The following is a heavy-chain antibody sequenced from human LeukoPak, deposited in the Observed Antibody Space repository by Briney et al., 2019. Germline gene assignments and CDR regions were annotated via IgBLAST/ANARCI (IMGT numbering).Heavy chain of an antibody. CDR1: GYTFTGYY. D-gene: IGHD6-19*01. CDR2: INPNSGRT. V-gene: IGHV1-2*02. J-gene: IGHJ4*02. CDR3: ARLGYSSGSDN. Sequence: ASVKVSCKASGYTFTGYYMHWVRQAPGQGLEWMGWINPNSGRTNYAQKFQGRVTMTRDTSISTAYVELSRLISDDTAVYYCARLGYSSGSDNWGQGTLVTVSS.